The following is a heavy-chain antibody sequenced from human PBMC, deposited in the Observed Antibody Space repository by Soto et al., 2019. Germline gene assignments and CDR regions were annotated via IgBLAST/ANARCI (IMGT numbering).Heavy chain of an antibody. CDR2: INHSGST. Sequence: SETLSLTCAVYGGSFSGYYWSWIRQPPGKGLEWIGEINHSGSTNYNPSLKSRVTISVDTSKNQFSLKLSSVTAADTAVYCCARGRDTMIVVVTDDAFDIWGQGTMVTVSS. CDR3: ARGRDTMIVVVTDDAFDI. CDR1: GGSFSGYY. J-gene: IGHJ3*02. D-gene: IGHD3-22*01. V-gene: IGHV4-34*01.